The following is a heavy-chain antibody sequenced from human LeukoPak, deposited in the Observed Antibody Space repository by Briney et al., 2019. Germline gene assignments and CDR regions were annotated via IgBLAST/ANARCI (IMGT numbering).Heavy chain of an antibody. V-gene: IGHV4-59*01. J-gene: IGHJ4*02. CDR1: GGSISSYY. Sequence: SETLSLTCTVSGGSISSYYWNWIRQPPGKGLEWIGYISYSGSTNYNPSLKSRVTISVDTSKNQFSLKLSSVTAADTAVYYCARRYHNDTSGYHYYFDYWGQGTLVTVSS. D-gene: IGHD3-22*01. CDR2: ISYSGST. CDR3: ARRYHNDTSGYHYYFDY.